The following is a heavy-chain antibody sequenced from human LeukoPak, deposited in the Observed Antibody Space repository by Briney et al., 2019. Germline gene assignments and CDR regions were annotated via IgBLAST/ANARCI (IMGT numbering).Heavy chain of an antibody. Sequence: GGSLRLSCVASGFTFSDYYMSWIRQAPGKGLEWVSYISSSGSTIYYADSVKGRFTISRDNAKNSLYLQMNSLRAEDTAVYYCARGAAAGHYYYYGMDVWGQGTTVTVSS. CDR1: GFTFSDYY. V-gene: IGHV3-11*01. CDR2: ISSSGSTI. D-gene: IGHD6-13*01. J-gene: IGHJ6*02. CDR3: ARGAAAGHYYYYGMDV.